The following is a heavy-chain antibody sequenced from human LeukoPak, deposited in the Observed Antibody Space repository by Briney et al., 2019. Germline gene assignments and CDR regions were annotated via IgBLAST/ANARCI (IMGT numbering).Heavy chain of an antibody. D-gene: IGHD3-9*01. Sequence: GSLRLSCAVQRGSLSGSFWTWIRQPPGKGLEWIGEINHSGTSNYSPSLKSRVTISADTSKNQLSLNLTSVTAADTAVYYYARGLVRLARPFDSWGQGTVVTVSS. CDR2: INHSGTS. CDR3: ARGLVRLARPFDS. J-gene: IGHJ4*02. CDR1: RGSLSGSF. V-gene: IGHV4-34*01.